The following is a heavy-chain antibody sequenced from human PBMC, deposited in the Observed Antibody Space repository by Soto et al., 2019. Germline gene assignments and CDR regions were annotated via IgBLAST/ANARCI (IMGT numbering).Heavy chain of an antibody. CDR1: GGSITSYY. D-gene: IGHD2-8*02. V-gene: IGHV4-59*01. CDR2: IYHSGST. J-gene: IGHJ6*02. Sequence: PSETLSLTCTVSGGSITSYYWTWIRQPPGRGPEWIGYIYHSGSTNYDPSLKSRVTISVDTSMNQFSLKLNSVTAADTAVYYCARGRRSQYCSHGMDVWGAGTTVTVSS. CDR3: ARGRRSQYCSHGMDV.